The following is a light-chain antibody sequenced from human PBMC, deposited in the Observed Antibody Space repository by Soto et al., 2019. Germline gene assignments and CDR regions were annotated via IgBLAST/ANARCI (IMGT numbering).Light chain of an antibody. J-gene: IGKJ5*01. CDR3: QQYYSYPVT. V-gene: IGKV1-8*01. Sequence: AIQMTQSPSSISGSTGDTVTITCRASQGIGIYLVWYQQKPGKAPNLLISSASTLQSGVPSRFSGSGSGTDFTLTISRLQSEDFAIYYCQQYYSYPVTFGQGTRLDI. CDR2: SAS. CDR1: QGIGIY.